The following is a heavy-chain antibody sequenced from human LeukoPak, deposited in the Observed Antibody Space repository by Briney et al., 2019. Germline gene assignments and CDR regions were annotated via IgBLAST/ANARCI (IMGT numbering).Heavy chain of an antibody. CDR1: GFTFSSYA. CDR2: ISGSGGST. V-gene: IGHV3-23*01. J-gene: IGHJ4*02. CDR3: AKVSGNYDFWSGYYDY. Sequence: PGGSLRLSCAASGFTFSSYAMSWVRQAPGKGLEWVSAISGSGGSTYYADSVKGRFTISRDNSKNTLYLQMNSLRAKDTAVYYCAKVSGNYDFWSGYYDYWGQGTLVTVSS. D-gene: IGHD3-3*01.